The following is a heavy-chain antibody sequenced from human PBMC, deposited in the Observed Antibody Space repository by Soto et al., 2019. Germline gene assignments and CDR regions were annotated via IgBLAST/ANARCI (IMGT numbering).Heavy chain of an antibody. CDR2: ISYDGSNK. CDR3: ARARYSGSYFIDY. D-gene: IGHD1-26*01. V-gene: IGHV3-30-3*01. J-gene: IGHJ4*02. Sequence: QVQLVASGGGVVQPGRSLRLSCAASGFTFSSYAMHWVRQAPGKGLEWVAVISYDGSNKYYADSVKGRFTISRDNSKNTLYLQMNSLRAEDTAVYYCARARYSGSYFIDYWGQGTLVTVSS. CDR1: GFTFSSYA.